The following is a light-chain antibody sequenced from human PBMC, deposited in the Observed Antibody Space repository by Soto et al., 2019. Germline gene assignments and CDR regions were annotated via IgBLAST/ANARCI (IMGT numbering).Light chain of an antibody. CDR2: AAA. CDR1: QSIDNS. V-gene: IGKV1-39*01. Sequence: DIQMTQSPSSLSASVGDRVTITCRTSQSIDNSLNWYQQKPGKSPKLLMYAAATLQSGVPSRFSGSGSETDFTLTISSLQPEDLATYYWQQSYTTLCTFGPGTKVDLK. CDR3: QQSYTTLCT. J-gene: IGKJ3*01.